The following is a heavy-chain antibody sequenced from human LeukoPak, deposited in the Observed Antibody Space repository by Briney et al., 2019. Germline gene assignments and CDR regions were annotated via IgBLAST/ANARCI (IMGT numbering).Heavy chain of an antibody. V-gene: IGHV4-59*01. Sequence: SETLSLTCTVSGGSISSYYWNWIRQPPGKGLEWIGYIYYSGSTNYNPSLKSRVSISVDTSKNQFSLKLSSVTAADTAVYYCARSGSGSSKGRYYYYYGMDVWGQGTTVTVSS. CDR3: ARSGSGSSKGRYYYYYGMDV. J-gene: IGHJ6*02. D-gene: IGHD3-10*01. CDR2: IYYSGST. CDR1: GGSISSYY.